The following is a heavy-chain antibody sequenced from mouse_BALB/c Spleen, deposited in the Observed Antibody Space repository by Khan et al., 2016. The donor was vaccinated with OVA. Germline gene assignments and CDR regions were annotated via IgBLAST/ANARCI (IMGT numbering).Heavy chain of an antibody. CDR2: IWSGGST. V-gene: IGHV2-2*02. J-gene: IGHJ3*01. CDR3: ARNYDYDEGLAY. D-gene: IGHD2-4*01. Sequence: QIQLVQSGPGLVQPSQSLSITCTVSGFSLTNYGVHWVRQSPGKGLEWLGLIWSGGSTDYNAAFISRLSISKDNSKSQVFFKMNSLQANETAIYYCARNYDYDEGLAYWGQGTLVTVSA. CDR1: GFSLTNYG.